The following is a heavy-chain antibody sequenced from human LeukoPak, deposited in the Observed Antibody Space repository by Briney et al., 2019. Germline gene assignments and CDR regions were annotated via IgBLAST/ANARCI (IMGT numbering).Heavy chain of an antibody. CDR2: IYSGGST. J-gene: IGHJ6*02. Sequence: ETLSLTCSVSGGSISSYDWSWVRQAPGKGLEWVSVIYSGGSTYYADSVKGRFTISRDNSKHTLYLQMNSLRAEDTAVYYCARDMYYYYGMDVWGQGTTVTVSS. CDR3: ARDMYYYYGMDV. CDR1: GGSISSYD. V-gene: IGHV3-53*01.